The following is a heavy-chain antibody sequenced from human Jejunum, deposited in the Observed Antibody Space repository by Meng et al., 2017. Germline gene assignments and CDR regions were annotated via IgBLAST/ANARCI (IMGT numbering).Heavy chain of an antibody. CDR2: INPDSGGT. D-gene: IGHD2-2*01. V-gene: IGHV1-2*06. CDR1: GYTFTGYY. J-gene: IGHJ4*02. CDR3: ARESTSWHKIDF. Sequence: ASVKVSCKASGYTFTGYYIHWVRQAPGQGLESVGRINPDSGGTNYPQNFQGRVTMTRDTSITTAYMEVSSLRSDDTALYFCARESTSWHKIDFWGQGTLVTVSS.